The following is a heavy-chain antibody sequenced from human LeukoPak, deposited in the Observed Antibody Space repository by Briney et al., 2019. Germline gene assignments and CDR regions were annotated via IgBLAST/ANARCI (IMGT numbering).Heavy chain of an antibody. V-gene: IGHV3-21*01. CDR3: AREGSYYDY. CDR2: ITSNTRYI. Sequence: GGSLRLSCAASGFTFSTYTMNWVRQAPGKGLEWVSSITSNTRYIFYADSVKGRLTISRDNAKKSLYLQMNSLRAEDTAVYYCAREGSYYDYWGQGTLVTVSS. CDR1: GFTFSTYT. D-gene: IGHD3-10*01. J-gene: IGHJ4*02.